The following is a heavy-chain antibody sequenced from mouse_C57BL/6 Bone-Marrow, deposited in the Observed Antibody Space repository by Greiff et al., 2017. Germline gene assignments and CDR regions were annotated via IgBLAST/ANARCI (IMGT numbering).Heavy chain of an antibody. J-gene: IGHJ3*01. CDR2: IDPSDSYT. Sequence: QVQLQQPGAELVMPGASVKLSCKASGYTFTSYWMHWVKQRPGQGLEWIGEIDPSDSYTNYNQKFKGKSTLTVDKSSSTAYMRLSSLTSEDSAVYYCAREGGYYGSSLAYWGQGTLVTVSA. D-gene: IGHD1-1*01. V-gene: IGHV1-69*01. CDR3: AREGGYYGSSLAY. CDR1: GYTFTSYW.